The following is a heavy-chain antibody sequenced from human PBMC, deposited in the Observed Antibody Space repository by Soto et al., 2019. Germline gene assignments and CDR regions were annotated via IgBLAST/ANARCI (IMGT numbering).Heavy chain of an antibody. J-gene: IGHJ4*02. Sequence: GGSLRLSCAASGFNLSSYGMHWVRQAPGKGLEWVAVISYDGSNKYYADSVKGRFTISRDNSKNTLYLQMNSLRAEDPAVYYCAKKGIAVAEDYLDYWGQGTLVTVSS. CDR1: GFNLSSYG. CDR2: ISYDGSNK. V-gene: IGHV3-30*18. D-gene: IGHD6-19*01. CDR3: AKKGIAVAEDYLDY.